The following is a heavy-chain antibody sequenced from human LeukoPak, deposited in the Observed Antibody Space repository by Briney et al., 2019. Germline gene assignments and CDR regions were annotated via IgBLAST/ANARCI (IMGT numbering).Heavy chain of an antibody. Sequence: GGSLRLSCAASGFTFSSYAMNWVRQAPGKGLEWVAVISYDGSNKYYADSVKGRFTISRDNSKNTLYLQMNSLRAEDTAVYYCARDGLELPGYFDYWGQGTLVTVSS. CDR3: ARDGLELPGYFDY. V-gene: IGHV3-30-3*01. CDR1: GFTFSSYA. CDR2: ISYDGSNK. D-gene: IGHD1-7*01. J-gene: IGHJ4*02.